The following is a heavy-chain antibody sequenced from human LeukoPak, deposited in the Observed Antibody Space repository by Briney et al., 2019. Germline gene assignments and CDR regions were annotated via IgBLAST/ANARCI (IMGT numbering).Heavy chain of an antibody. Sequence: SETLSLTCTVSGGSISSYYWSWIRQPPGKGLEWIGYIYYSGSTNYNPSLKSRVTISVDTSKNQFSLKLSSVTAADTAVCYCARGGLAAGTDFDIWGQGTMVTVSS. J-gene: IGHJ3*02. CDR2: IYYSGST. D-gene: IGHD6-13*01. V-gene: IGHV4-59*01. CDR1: GGSISSYY. CDR3: ARGGLAAGTDFDI.